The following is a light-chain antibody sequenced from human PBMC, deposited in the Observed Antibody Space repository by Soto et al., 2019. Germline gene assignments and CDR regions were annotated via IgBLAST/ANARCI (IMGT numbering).Light chain of an antibody. V-gene: IGKV1-39*01. J-gene: IGKJ3*01. CDR3: QQSYSTPRT. CDR2: AAS. CDR1: EDIRSY. Sequence: TQSPATLSLSPGERATLFFRASEDIRSYVAWYQQKPGKAPKLLIYAASSLQSGVPSRFSGSGSGTDFTLTISSLQPEDFATYYCQQSYSTPRTFGPGTKVD.